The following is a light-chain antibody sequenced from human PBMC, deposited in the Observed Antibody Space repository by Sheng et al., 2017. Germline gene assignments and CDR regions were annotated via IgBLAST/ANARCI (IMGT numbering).Light chain of an antibody. V-gene: IGLV3-1*01. Sequence: SYELTQPPSVSVSPGQTASITCSGDKLGDKYAFWYQQKPGQSPVLVIYQAYKRPSGIPERFSGSNSGNTATLTISGAQPMDEADYYCQAWDSTTAVFGGGTKLTVL. CDR2: QAY. CDR1: KLGDKY. J-gene: IGLJ2*01. CDR3: QAWDSTTAV.